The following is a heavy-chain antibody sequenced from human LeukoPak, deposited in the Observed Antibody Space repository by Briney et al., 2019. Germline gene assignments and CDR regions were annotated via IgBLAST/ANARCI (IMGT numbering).Heavy chain of an antibody. Sequence: GGPLRLSCAASGFTFNKYGLSWVRQAPGKGLEWVSGISNGGRSTYYADSVKGRFTISRDNSKNTLYLQMNSLRAEDTAVYYCARGPSGYHNTGGQGTLVTVSS. CDR2: ISNGGRST. J-gene: IGHJ4*02. CDR3: ARGPSGYHNT. V-gene: IGHV3-23*01. D-gene: IGHD5-12*01. CDR1: GFTFNKYG.